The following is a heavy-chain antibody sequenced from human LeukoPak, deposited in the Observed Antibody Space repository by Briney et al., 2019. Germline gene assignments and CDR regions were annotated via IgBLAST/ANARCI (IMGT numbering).Heavy chain of an antibody. D-gene: IGHD5-18*01. CDR1: GGSISSGGYY. CDR2: IYYSGST. J-gene: IGHJ4*02. CDR3: ARTPSFYPQLWLPGYFDY. V-gene: IGHV4-31*03. Sequence: PSETLSLTCTVSGGSISSGGYYWSWIRQHLGKGLEWIGYIYYSGSTYYNPSLKSRVTISVDTSKNQFSLKLSSVTAADTAVYYCARTPSFYPQLWLPGYFDYWGQGTLVTVSS.